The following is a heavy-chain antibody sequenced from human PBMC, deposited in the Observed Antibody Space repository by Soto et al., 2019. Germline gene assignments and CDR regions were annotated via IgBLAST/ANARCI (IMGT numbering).Heavy chain of an antibody. V-gene: IGHV4-34*01. CDR1: GGSFSGYY. D-gene: IGHD5-12*01. Sequence: SETLSLTCAVYGGSFSGYYWSWIRQPPGKGLEWIGEINHSGSTNYNPSLKSRVTISVETSKNQFSLRLTSVTAADTAVYYCARIVATRYYYYMDVWGKGTTVTVS. CDR3: ARIVATRYYYYMDV. J-gene: IGHJ6*03. CDR2: INHSGST.